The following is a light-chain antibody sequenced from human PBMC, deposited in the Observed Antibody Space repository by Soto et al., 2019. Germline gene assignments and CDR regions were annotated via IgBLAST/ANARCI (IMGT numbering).Light chain of an antibody. J-gene: IGKJ2*01. CDR1: QSISSY. CDR3: QHSYSTPYT. CDR2: AAS. Sequence: DIQMTQSPSSLSASVGDRVTITCRASQSISSYLNWYQQKPGKAPKLLIYAASSLQSGVPSRFSGSGSGTDFNLTISSLQPEDFATYYCQHSYSTPYTFGQGTKLEIK. V-gene: IGKV1-39*01.